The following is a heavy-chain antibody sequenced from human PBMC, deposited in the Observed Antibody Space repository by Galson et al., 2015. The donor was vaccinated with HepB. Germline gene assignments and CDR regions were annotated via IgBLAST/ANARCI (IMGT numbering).Heavy chain of an antibody. CDR2: INPNSGGT. CDR1: GYTFTGYY. D-gene: IGHD3-22*01. CDR3: ARSVYYYDRSGSEAPYGMDV. V-gene: IGHV1-2*02. Sequence: SCKASGYTFTGYYMHWVRQAPGQGLEWMGWINPNSGGTNYAQKFQGRVTMTRDTSISSAYMELRRLRSDDTAVYYCARSVYYYDRSGSEAPYGMDVWGQGTTVTVSS. J-gene: IGHJ6*02.